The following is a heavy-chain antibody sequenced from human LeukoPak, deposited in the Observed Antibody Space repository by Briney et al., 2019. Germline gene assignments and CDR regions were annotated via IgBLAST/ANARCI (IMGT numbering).Heavy chain of an antibody. J-gene: IGHJ4*02. CDR1: GFTFSDYI. D-gene: IGHD1-26*01. V-gene: IGHV3-30*01. CDR3: ARVAIQWELQYYFDY. Sequence: PGGSLRLSCAASGFTFSDYILDWVRQAPGKGLEWVAVISYDGSNKYYADSVKGRFTISRDNSKNTLYLQMNSLRAEDTAVYYCARVAIQWELQYYFDYWGQGTLVTVSS. CDR2: ISYDGSNK.